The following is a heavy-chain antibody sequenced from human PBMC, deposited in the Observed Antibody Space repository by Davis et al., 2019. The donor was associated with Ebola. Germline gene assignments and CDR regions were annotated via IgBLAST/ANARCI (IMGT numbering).Heavy chain of an antibody. J-gene: IGHJ4*02. D-gene: IGHD4-23*01. V-gene: IGHV4-59*12. CDR1: SDSISSYY. CDR2: ISHSGST. Sequence: PSETLSLTCTVSSDSISSYYWSWIRQSPGGTLEWIAYISHSGSTNTNPSLKSRVTMSVDTSEKEVSLRLSSVTAADTAVYYCAKDRAPPHGGKPEAPDYWGQGTLVTVSS. CDR3: AKDRAPPHGGKPEAPDY.